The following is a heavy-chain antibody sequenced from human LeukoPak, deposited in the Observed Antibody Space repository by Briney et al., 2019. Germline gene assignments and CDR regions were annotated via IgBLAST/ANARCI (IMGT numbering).Heavy chain of an antibody. V-gene: IGHV3-21*01. CDR2: ISGGSTYT. Sequence: GGSLLLSCAASGFTFSSYTMNWVRPAPGKGLEWVSSISGGSTYTFYADSVMGRFTIPRDNAKNSLYLHMSSLRAEDTAVYYCARVRDLYRDYWGQGILVTVSS. CDR3: ARVRDLYRDY. CDR1: GFTFSSYT. D-gene: IGHD5-12*01. J-gene: IGHJ4*02.